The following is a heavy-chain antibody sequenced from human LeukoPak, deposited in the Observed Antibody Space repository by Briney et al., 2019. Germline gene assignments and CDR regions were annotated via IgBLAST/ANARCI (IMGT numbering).Heavy chain of an antibody. J-gene: IGHJ4*02. D-gene: IGHD3-22*01. CDR3: ARGTEEDYYDSSGYYDY. Sequence: ASVKVSCKASGYTFIGNYIHWVRQAPGQGLEWMGRINPNSGGTNYAQKFQGRVTMTRDTSISIAYMELSRLRSDDTAVYYCARGTEEDYYDSSGYYDYWGQGTLVTVSS. CDR1: GYTFIGNY. CDR2: INPNSGGT. V-gene: IGHV1-2*06.